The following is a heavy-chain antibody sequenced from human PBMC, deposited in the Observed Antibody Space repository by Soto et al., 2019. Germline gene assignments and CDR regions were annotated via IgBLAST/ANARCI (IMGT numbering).Heavy chain of an antibody. D-gene: IGHD2-15*01. V-gene: IGHV1-18*01. J-gene: IGHJ3*02. CDR1: GYTFTSYG. Sequence: QVPLVQSGAAVKKPGASVKVSCKASGYTFTSYGISWVRQAPAQGLEWMGWISAYNGNTNYAQKLQGRVTMTTDTSTSTAYMELRSLRSDATAVYYCARDQDIVVDSAFDIWGQGTMVTVSS. CDR3: ARDQDIVVDSAFDI. CDR2: ISAYNGNT.